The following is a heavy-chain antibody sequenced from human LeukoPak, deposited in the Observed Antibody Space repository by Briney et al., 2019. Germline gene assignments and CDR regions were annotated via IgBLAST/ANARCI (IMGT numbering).Heavy chain of an antibody. CDR2: ISGSAHKI. D-gene: IGHD6-25*01. Sequence: GGSLRLSCVVSGFTFSDYAMSWVRQAPEKGLDWVSVISGSAHKIRYADSVKGRFTISRDNAKNSVCLQMNSLRAEDTAVYYCARRMAASATGGRFQDWGQGSLVTVSS. J-gene: IGHJ1*01. CDR3: ARRMAASATGGRFQD. V-gene: IGHV3-23*01. CDR1: GFTFSDYA.